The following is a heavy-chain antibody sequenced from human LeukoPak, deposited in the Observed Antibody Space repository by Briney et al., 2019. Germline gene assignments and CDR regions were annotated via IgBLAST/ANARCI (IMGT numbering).Heavy chain of an antibody. CDR1: GGSFSGYY. CDR3: ARVYSSSWQRGWFDP. J-gene: IGHJ5*02. V-gene: IGHV4-34*01. CDR2: INHSGST. D-gene: IGHD6-13*01. Sequence: PSETLSLTCAVYGGSFSGYYWSWIRQPPGKGLEWIGEINHSGSTNYNPSLKSRVTISVDTSKNQFSLKLSSVTAADTAVYYCARVYSSSWQRGWFDPWGQGTLVTVPS.